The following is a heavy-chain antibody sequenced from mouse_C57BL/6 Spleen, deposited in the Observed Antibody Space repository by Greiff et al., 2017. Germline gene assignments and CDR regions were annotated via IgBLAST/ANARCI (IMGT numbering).Heavy chain of an antibody. CDR1: GYTFTDYN. CDR2: INPNNGGT. J-gene: IGHJ4*01. V-gene: IGHV1-18*01. CDR3: ARKGGYGYDGGYAMDY. D-gene: IGHD2-2*01. Sequence: EVQLVESGPELVKPGASVKIPCKASGYTFTDYNMDWVKQSHGKSLEWIGDINPNNGGTIYNQKFKGKATLTVDKSSSTAYMELRSLTSEDTAVYYCARKGGYGYDGGYAMDYWGQGTSVTVSS.